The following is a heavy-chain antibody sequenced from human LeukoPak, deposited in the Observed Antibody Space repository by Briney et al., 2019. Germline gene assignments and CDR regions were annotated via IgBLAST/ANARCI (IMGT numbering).Heavy chain of an antibody. CDR1: GFTFSSYA. CDR3: ARSSSQSSIVVVMLSSDMDV. CDR2: ISYDGSNK. Sequence: NPGRSLRLSCAASGFTFSSYAMHWVRQAPGKGLEWVAVISYDGSNKYYADSVKGRFTISRDNSKNTLYLQMNSLRAEDTAVYYCARSSSQSSIVVVMLSSDMDVWGKGTTVTVSS. V-gene: IGHV3-30*04. J-gene: IGHJ6*03. D-gene: IGHD3-22*01.